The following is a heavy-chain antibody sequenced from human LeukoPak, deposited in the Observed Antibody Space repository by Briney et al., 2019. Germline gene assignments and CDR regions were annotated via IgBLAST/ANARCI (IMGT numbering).Heavy chain of an antibody. CDR2: IYYSGST. CDR3: ARVDQSGYDTRGWFDP. Sequence: PSETLSLTCTASGGSISTYYWSWIRQPPGKGLEWIGYIYYSGSTNYNPSLKSRVTISVDMSKNQFSLKLSSVTAADTAVYYCARVDQSGYDTRGWFDPWGQGTLVTVSS. J-gene: IGHJ5*02. D-gene: IGHD5-12*01. V-gene: IGHV4-59*01. CDR1: GGSISTYY.